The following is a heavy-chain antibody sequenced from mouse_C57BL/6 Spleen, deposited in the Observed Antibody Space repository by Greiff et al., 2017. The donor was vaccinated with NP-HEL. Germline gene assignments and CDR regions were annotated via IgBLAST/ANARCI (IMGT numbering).Heavy chain of an antibody. V-gene: IGHV3-6*01. J-gene: IGHJ4*01. CDR1: GYSITSGYY. CDR2: ISYDGSN. CDR3: ARDGYYVMDY. Sequence: EVKLMESGPGLVKPSQSLSLTCSVTGYSITSGYYWNWIRQFPGNKLEWMGYISYDGSNNYNPSFKNRISITRDTSKNQFFLKLNSVTTEDTATYYCARDGYYVMDYWGQGTSVTVSS.